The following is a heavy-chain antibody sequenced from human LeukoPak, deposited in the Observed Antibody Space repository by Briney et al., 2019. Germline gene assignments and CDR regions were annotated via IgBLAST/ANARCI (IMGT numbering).Heavy chain of an antibody. Sequence: GGSLRLSCAASGFTVSSNYMSWLRQSPGKGLEWVSVVYSGGSTYYADSVKGRFTISRANSKNTLYLQMTSLRADDTAVYYCARDLVPYYMDVWGKGTTVTVSS. CDR1: GFTVSSNY. J-gene: IGHJ6*03. CDR3: ARDLVPYYMDV. CDR2: VYSGGST. V-gene: IGHV3-53*05. D-gene: IGHD3-16*02.